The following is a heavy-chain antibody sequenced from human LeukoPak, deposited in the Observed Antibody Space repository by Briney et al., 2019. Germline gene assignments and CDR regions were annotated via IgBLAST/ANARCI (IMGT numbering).Heavy chain of an antibody. D-gene: IGHD3-9*01. Sequence: ESGPTLVNPTQTLTLTCTFSGFSLSTSGMCVSWIRQPPGKALEWLALIDWDDDKYHSTSLRTRLTISKDTSKNQVVLTMTNMDPVDTATYYCARTPEYYDILTGYYYHFDYWGQGTLVTVSS. J-gene: IGHJ4*02. CDR3: ARTPEYYDILTGYYYHFDY. V-gene: IGHV2-70*01. CDR2: IDWDDDK. CDR1: GFSLSTSGMC.